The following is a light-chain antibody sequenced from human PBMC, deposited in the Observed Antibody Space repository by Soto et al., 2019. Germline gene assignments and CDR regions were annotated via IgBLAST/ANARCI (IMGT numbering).Light chain of an antibody. CDR1: QRATTY. J-gene: IGKJ3*01. CDR3: QQGSHWPPT. CDR2: DAS. Sequence: EIVLTQSPATLSLSPGERATLSCRASQRATTYLAWYQQKPGQAPRLLIYDASKRATGIPARFSGSGSGTDFTLTISSLEPEDFAVYYCQQGSHWPPTFGPGTKVDIK. V-gene: IGKV3-11*01.